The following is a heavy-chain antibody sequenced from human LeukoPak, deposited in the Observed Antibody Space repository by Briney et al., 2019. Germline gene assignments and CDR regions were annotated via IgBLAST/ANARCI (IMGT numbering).Heavy chain of an antibody. Sequence: GASVKVSCKASGYTFSGYYVHWVRQAPGQGPEWMGYISSHNHNAQYAQKFQDRLTLTTDTSTSTFYMELSRLRSDDTAVYYCARDEDYGIFVNIDYWGQGTLVTVSS. D-gene: IGHD4-17*01. V-gene: IGHV1-2*02. CDR2: ISSHNHNA. CDR3: ARDEDYGIFVNIDY. J-gene: IGHJ4*02. CDR1: GYTFSGYY.